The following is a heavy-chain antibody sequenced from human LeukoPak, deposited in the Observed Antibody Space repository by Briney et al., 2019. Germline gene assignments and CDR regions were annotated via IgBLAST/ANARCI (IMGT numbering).Heavy chain of an antibody. CDR2: ISAYNGNT. CDR1: GYTFTSFD. D-gene: IGHD6-13*01. V-gene: IGHV1-18*01. CDR3: ARGSGDAEDSSSRY. Sequence: ASVKVSCKASGYTFTSFDLSWVRQAPGQGLEWMGWISAYNGNTNYAQKLQGRVTMTTDTSTSTAYMELRSLRSDDTAVYYCARGSGDAEDSSSRYWGQGTLVTVSS. J-gene: IGHJ4*02.